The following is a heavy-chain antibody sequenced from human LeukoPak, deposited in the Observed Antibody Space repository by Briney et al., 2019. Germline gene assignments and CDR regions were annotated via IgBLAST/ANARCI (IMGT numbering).Heavy chain of an antibody. CDR3: ARDVVAARGGY. V-gene: IGHV1-69*13. CDR2: IIPIFGTA. D-gene: IGHD6-6*01. CDR1: GGTFSSYA. J-gene: IGHJ4*02. Sequence: GASVKVSCKASGGTFSSYAISWVRQAPGQGLEWMGGIIPIFGTANYAQKFQGRVTITADESTSTAYMELSNLRSEDTAVYYCARDVVAARGGYWGQGTLVTVSS.